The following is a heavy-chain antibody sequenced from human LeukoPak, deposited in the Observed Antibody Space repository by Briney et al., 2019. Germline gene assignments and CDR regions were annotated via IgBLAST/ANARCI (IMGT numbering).Heavy chain of an antibody. CDR3: ATQPAGPYWVSLLAFDP. J-gene: IGHJ5*02. CDR1: GSSIGTYS. Sequence: PSETLSLTCTVSGSSIGTYSWSWIRQPPGKGLEWVGYIYTTGSTHYNPSLKSRVTISVDTSKNQFSLKLSSVTAADTAVYYCATQPAGPYWVSLLAFDPWGQGTLVTVSS. CDR2: IYTTGST. V-gene: IGHV4-4*08. D-gene: IGHD5/OR15-5a*01.